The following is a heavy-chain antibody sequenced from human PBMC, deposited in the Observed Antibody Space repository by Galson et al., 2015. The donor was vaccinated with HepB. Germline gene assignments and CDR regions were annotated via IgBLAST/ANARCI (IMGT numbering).Heavy chain of an antibody. Sequence: QVQLQESGPGLVKPSETLSLTCAVYGGSFSGYYWSWIRQPPGKGLEWIGEINHSGSTNYNPSLKSRVTISVDTSKNQFSLKLSSVTAADTAVYYCARVAVEMALDYWGQGTLVTVSS. CDR1: GGSFSGYY. J-gene: IGHJ4*02. CDR3: ARVAVEMALDY. CDR2: INHSGST. D-gene: IGHD5-24*01. V-gene: IGHV4-34*10.